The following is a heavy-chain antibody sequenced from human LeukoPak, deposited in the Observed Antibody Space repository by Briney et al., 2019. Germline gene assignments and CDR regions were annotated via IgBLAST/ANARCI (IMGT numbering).Heavy chain of an antibody. CDR1: GGSISSSSYY. D-gene: IGHD7-27*01. CDR2: IYYSGST. Sequence: PSETLSLTCTVSGGSISSSSYYWGWIRQPPGKGLEWIGSIYYSGSTYYNPSLKSRVTISVDTSKNQFSLKLSSVTAADTAVYYCARGVGGLGIDYWGQGTLVTVSS. J-gene: IGHJ4*02. V-gene: IGHV4-39*07. CDR3: ARGVGGLGIDY.